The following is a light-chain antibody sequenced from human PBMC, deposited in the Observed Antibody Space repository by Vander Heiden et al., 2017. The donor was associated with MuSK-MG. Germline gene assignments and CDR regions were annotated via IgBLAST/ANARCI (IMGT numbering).Light chain of an antibody. CDR3: CSYAGSYSSEI. CDR2: DVT. V-gene: IGLV2-11*01. J-gene: IGLJ1*01. CDR1: IDGVGHSNK. Sequence: SPLTQPRSVPGSPGPPATTSYTGTIDGVGHSNKLARHPQHPSNAPNVMTYDVTTRPSGVPDRFSLSKSGHTASLTITVLQAEDEADYYYCSYAGSYSSEIFGAGTKFTVL.